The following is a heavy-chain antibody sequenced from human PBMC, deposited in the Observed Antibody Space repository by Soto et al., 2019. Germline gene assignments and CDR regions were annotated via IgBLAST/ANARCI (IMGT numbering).Heavy chain of an antibody. CDR1: GFSFDDYA. CDR2: ISWNSGSV. D-gene: IGHD6-19*01. Sequence: EVQLVESGGGLVQPGGSLRLSCAASGFSFDDYAMHWVRQAPGKGLEWVSGISWNSGSVDYAGAVKGRFTISRDNAKNSLYLQRNSLRAEDTALYYCAKDWGEARSGWYGNYYYYMDVWGKGTTVTVSS. J-gene: IGHJ6*03. V-gene: IGHV3-9*01. CDR3: AKDWGEARSGWYGNYYYYMDV.